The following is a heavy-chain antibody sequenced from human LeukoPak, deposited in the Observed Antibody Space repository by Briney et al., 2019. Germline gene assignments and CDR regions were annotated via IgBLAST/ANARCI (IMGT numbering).Heavy chain of an antibody. CDR3: ARDNPRITAAGGGAFDI. V-gene: IGHV1-2*02. CDR2: INPNSGGA. J-gene: IGHJ3*02. D-gene: IGHD6-13*01. Sequence: ASVKVSCKASGCTFTAYYIHWVRPAPGQGLEWMGWINPNSGGANYAQKFQGRVTMTRDTSISAAYMEVSRLRSDDTAVYYCARDNPRITAAGGGAFDIWGLGTMVTVSS. CDR1: GCTFTAYY.